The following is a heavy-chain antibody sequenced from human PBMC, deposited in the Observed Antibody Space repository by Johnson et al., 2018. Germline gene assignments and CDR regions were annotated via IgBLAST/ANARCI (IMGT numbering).Heavy chain of an antibody. CDR1: GFVFSGSA. CDR2: IRSKTNSYAT. D-gene: IGHD2-21*01. CDR3: VRYRKEGLLDV. J-gene: IGHJ3*01. V-gene: IGHV3-73*01. Sequence: VQLVQSGGGVVQPGGSLKLSCTASGFVFSGSAMHWVRQASGKGLEWVGRIRSKTNSYATAYAASVGGRSTISRDDSENTAYLQRNSLKTEDTAVYYGVRYRKEGLLDVWGQGTMVTVSS.